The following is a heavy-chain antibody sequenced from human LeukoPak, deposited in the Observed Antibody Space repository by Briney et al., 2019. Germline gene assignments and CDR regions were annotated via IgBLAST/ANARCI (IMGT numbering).Heavy chain of an antibody. CDR2: ISSSSSTI. Sequence: TGGSLRLSCAASGFTFSSYSMNWVRQAPGKGLEWVSYISSSSSTIYYADSVKGRFTISRDNAKNSLYLQMNSLRAEDTAVYYCARGAPIAAAGTQFDPWGQGTLVTVSS. CDR3: ARGAPIAAAGTQFDP. D-gene: IGHD6-13*01. J-gene: IGHJ5*02. CDR1: GFTFSSYS. V-gene: IGHV3-48*04.